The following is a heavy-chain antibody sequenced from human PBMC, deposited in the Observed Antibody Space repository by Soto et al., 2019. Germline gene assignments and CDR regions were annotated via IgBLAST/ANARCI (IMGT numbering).Heavy chain of an antibody. CDR2: ISGYNGNT. J-gene: IGHJ6*02. CDR3: SRFIMDCGWFDPNYYHGMDF. D-gene: IGHD6-19*01. V-gene: IGHV1-18*01. Sequence: QVQLVQSGAEVKKPGASVTVSCKTSGYTFSNYGINWVRQAPGQGLEWMGWISGYNGNTNYAQTGKGRVTMTTDTSTGTVYMELRSLKSDETAIYYCSRFIMDCGWFDPNYYHGMDFWGQGTPVTVSS. CDR1: GYTFSNYG.